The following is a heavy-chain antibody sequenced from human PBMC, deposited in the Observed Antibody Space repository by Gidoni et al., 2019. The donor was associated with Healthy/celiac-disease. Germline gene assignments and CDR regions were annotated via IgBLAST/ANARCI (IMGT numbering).Heavy chain of an antibody. D-gene: IGHD6-6*01. Sequence: EVQLVESGGGLVKPGGSLRLSCAASGFTFSSYSMNWVRQAPGKGLEWVSSISSSSSYIYYADSVKGRFTISRDNAKNSLYLQMNSLRAEDTAVYYCARERLEQLVLYYYYGMDVWGQGTTVTVSS. V-gene: IGHV3-21*01. CDR1: GFTFSSYS. J-gene: IGHJ6*02. CDR3: ARERLEQLVLYYYYGMDV. CDR2: ISSSSSYI.